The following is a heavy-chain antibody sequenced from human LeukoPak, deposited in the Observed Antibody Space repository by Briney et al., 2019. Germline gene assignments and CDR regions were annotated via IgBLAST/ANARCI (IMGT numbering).Heavy chain of an antibody. CDR2: MNPNSGNT. V-gene: IGHV1-8*01. Sequence: GASVKVSCKASGYTFTSYDINWVRQATGQGLEWMGWMNPNSGNTGYAQKFQGRVTMTRNTSISTAYMELSSLRSEDTAVYYCARAPITMVRGVIRAYYMDVWGKGTTVTISS. CDR1: GYTFTSYD. J-gene: IGHJ6*03. D-gene: IGHD3-10*01. CDR3: ARAPITMVRGVIRAYYMDV.